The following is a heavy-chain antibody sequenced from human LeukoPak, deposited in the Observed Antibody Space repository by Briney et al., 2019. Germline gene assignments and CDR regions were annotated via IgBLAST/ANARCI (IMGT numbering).Heavy chain of an antibody. Sequence: GESLKISCKGSGYSFSGFWIAWVRQRPGKGLERMGTIYPGDSDIRYSPSFQGQVSMSADKSISTAYLQWSSLKASDTATYYCAKSIVGATGAYRHWGQGTRVTVSS. D-gene: IGHD1-26*01. CDR2: IYPGDSDI. V-gene: IGHV5-51*01. CDR3: AKSIVGATGAYRH. CDR1: GYSFSGFW. J-gene: IGHJ4*02.